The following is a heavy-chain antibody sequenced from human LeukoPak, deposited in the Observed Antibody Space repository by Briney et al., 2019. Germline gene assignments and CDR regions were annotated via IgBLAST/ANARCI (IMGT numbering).Heavy chain of an antibody. D-gene: IGHD2-15*01. V-gene: IGHV1-46*01. CDR3: ARTPLVGSGYFDY. CDR1: EYTFTNYY. Sequence: GASVKVSCKASEYTFTNYYIHWVRQAPGQGLEWMGIIIPSRGNTAYAQMFQGRLTMPRDTSTSTVYMELSSLRSEDTAVYYCARTPLVGSGYFDYWGQGTLVAVSS. CDR2: IIPSRGNT. J-gene: IGHJ4*02.